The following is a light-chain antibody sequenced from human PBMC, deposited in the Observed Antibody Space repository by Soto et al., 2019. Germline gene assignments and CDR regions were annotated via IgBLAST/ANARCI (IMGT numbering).Light chain of an antibody. CDR2: AAS. CDR3: QKYNSAPST. Sequence: DIQMTQSPSSLSASVGDRVTITCRASQGISNYLAWYQQKPGKVPKLLIYAASTLQSGVPSRFNGNGSGTDFTLTISIQQPEDVATYYFQKYNSAPSTFGQGTKWESK. V-gene: IGKV1-27*01. J-gene: IGKJ1*01. CDR1: QGISNY.